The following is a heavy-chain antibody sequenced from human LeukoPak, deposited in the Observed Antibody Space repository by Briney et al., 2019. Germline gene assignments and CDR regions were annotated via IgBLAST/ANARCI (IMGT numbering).Heavy chain of an antibody. CDR1: GGSFSGYY. CDR3: ARGSIAAAARYFDY. Sequence: SETLSLTCAVYGGSFSGYYWSWIRQPPGKGLEWIGEINRSGSPNYNPSLKSRVTISVDTSKNQFSLKLSSVTAADTAVYYCARGSIAAAARYFDYWGQGTLVTVSS. V-gene: IGHV4-34*01. D-gene: IGHD6-13*01. J-gene: IGHJ4*02. CDR2: INRSGSP.